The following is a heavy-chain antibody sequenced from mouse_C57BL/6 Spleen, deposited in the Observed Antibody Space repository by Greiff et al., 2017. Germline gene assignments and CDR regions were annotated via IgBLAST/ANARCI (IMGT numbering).Heavy chain of an antibody. J-gene: IGHJ4*01. V-gene: IGHV1-9*01. CDR2: ILPGSGST. CDR3: ASGYYYCSSPYYYAMDY. D-gene: IGHD1-1*01. Sequence: QVQLQQSGAELMKPGASVKLSCKATGYTFTGYWIEWVKQRPGHGLEWIGEILPGSGSTNYNEQFKGKATFTADTSSNTAYMQLSSLTTEYSAIYCCASGYYYCSSPYYYAMDYWGQGTSVTVSS. CDR1: GYTFTGYW.